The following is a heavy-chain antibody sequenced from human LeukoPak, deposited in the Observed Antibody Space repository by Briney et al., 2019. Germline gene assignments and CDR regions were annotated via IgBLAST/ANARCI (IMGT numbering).Heavy chain of an antibody. CDR3: ARAEWYTWNLDY. CDR1: GFTFSTCA. J-gene: IGHJ4*02. CDR2: ISYDGSIK. D-gene: IGHD1-1*01. V-gene: IGHV3-30*17. Sequence: GGSLRLSCAASGFTFSTCAMHWVRQAPGKGLEWVAVISYDGSIKYYADSVKGRFTISRDNSKNTLYLQMNSLTSEDTAVYFCARAEWYTWNLDYWGQGTLVTVSS.